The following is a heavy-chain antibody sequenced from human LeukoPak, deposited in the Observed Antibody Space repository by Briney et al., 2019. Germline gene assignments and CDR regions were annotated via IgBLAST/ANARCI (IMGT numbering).Heavy chain of an antibody. CDR3: ARSDTHHIHSSSWHFDY. V-gene: IGHV4-59*01. CDR2: NSYSGSS. CDR1: GGSIGTNY. J-gene: IGHJ4*02. Sequence: SETLSLTCSVSGGSIGTNYWSWLRQVPGKGLEWIGYNSYSGSSHYNHSLKSRVTISVDTSKTQFSLYLNSVTAADTAVYYCARSDTHHIHSSSWHFDYWGQGTLVTVSS. D-gene: IGHD6-13*01.